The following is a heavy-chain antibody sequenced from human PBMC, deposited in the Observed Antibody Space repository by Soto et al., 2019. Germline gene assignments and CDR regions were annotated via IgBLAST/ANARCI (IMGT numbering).Heavy chain of an antibody. D-gene: IGHD4-17*01. CDR3: AREPDYGDYWAATFDY. CDR1: GFTFSSYG. J-gene: IGHJ4*02. V-gene: IGHV3-33*01. CDR2: IWYDGSNK. Sequence: QVQLVESGGGVVQPGRSLRLSCAASGFTFSSYGMHWVRQAPGKGLEWVAVIWYDGSNKYYADSVKGRFTISRDNSKNTLYLQMNSLRAEDTAVYYCAREPDYGDYWAATFDYWGQGTLVTVSS.